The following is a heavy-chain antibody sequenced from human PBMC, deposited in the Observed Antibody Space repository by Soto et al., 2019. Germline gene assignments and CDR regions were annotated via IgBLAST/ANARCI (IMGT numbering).Heavy chain of an antibody. J-gene: IGHJ6*02. V-gene: IGHV3-23*01. CDR2: ISGSGGNT. CDR3: AKETPSYSNYGVYGMDV. CDR1: GFTFSTYA. D-gene: IGHD4-4*01. Sequence: PGGSLRLSCAASGFTFSTYAMSWVRQAPGKGLEWVSSISGSGGNTYYADSVKGRFTISRDNSKNTLYLQMSSLRAEDTALYYCAKETPSYSNYGVYGMDVWGQGTTVTVSS.